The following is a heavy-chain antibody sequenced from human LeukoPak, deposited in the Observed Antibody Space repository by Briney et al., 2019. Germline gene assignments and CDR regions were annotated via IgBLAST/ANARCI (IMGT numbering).Heavy chain of an antibody. CDR3: ARVMTRIAAAGIYYYGMDV. V-gene: IGHV4-59*01. Sequence: SETLSLTCTVSGGSISSYYWSWIRQPPGKGLEWIGYIYYSGSTNYNPSLKSRVTISVDTSKNQFSLKLSSVTAADTAVYYCARVMTRIAAAGIYYYGMDVWGQGTTVTVSS. J-gene: IGHJ6*02. CDR2: IYYSGST. D-gene: IGHD6-13*01. CDR1: GGSISSYY.